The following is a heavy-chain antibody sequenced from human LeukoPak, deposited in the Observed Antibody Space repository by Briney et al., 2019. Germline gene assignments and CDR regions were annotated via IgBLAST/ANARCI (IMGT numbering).Heavy chain of an antibody. V-gene: IGHV3-30*02. D-gene: IGHD5-18*01. CDR2: IRYDGSNK. J-gene: IGHJ3*02. CDR3: ARGRGYSYGYGDAFDI. Sequence: GGSLRLSCAASGFTFSSYGMHWVRQAPGKGLEWVAFIRYDGSNKYYADSVKGRFTISRDNSKNTLYLQMNSLRAEDTVVYYCARGRGYSYGYGDAFDIWGQGTMVTVSS. CDR1: GFTFSSYG.